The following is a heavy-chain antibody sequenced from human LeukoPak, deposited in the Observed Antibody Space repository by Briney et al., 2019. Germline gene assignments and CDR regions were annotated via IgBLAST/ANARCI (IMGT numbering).Heavy chain of an antibody. CDR2: INPSGGST. CDR1: GYTFTSYY. V-gene: IGHV1-46*01. Sequence: ASLKVSCKASGYTFTSYYMHWVRQAPGQGLEWMGIINPSGGSTSYTQKLQDRVIMTRDTSTSTVYMELSSLGSKDTAVYYCARVRGGGSYFDYWGQGTLVTVSS. J-gene: IGHJ4*02. CDR3: ARVRGGGSYFDY. D-gene: IGHD1-26*01.